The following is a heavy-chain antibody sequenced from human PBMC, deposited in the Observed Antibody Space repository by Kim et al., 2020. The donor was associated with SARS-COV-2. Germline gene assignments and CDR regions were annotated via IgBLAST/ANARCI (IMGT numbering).Heavy chain of an antibody. CDR2: IDVVGTAT. D-gene: IGHD2-21*02. Sequence: GGSLRLSCASSGFTSIGDVMHWVRQSPGKWRMLFSRIDVVGTATAYADAVEGRFTISRDSAKDTLYLQMNSLRDEDTAIYYCVRARYDGNCFVRWGHGTLVTVSS. V-gene: IGHV3-74*01. CDR1: GFTSIGDV. J-gene: IGHJ4*01. CDR3: VRARYDGNCFVR.